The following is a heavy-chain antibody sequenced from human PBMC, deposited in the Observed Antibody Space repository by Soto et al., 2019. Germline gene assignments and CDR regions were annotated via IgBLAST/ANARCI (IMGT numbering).Heavy chain of an antibody. D-gene: IGHD4-17*01. CDR1: GGSISSSSYY. V-gene: IGHV4-39*01. CDR3: ARLYHDYGDYVDY. J-gene: IGHJ4*02. CDR2: IYYSGST. Sequence: SETLSLTCTVSGGSISSSSYYWGWIRQPPGKGLEWIGSIYYSGSTYYNPSLKSRVTISVDTSKNQFSLKLSSVTAADTAVYYCARLYHDYGDYVDYWGQGTLVTVSS.